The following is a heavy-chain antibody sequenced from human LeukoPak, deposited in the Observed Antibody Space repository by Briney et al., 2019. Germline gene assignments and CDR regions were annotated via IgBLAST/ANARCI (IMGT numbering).Heavy chain of an antibody. J-gene: IGHJ3*02. CDR1: GYTFNGYY. V-gene: IGHV3-30-3*01. Sequence: SCKASGYTFNGYYMHWVRQAPGKGLEWVAIISDDGSSEYYADSVKGRFTISRDNSKNTLSLQMNSLRPEDTTVYFCARDRYNSGPGSGAFDIWGQGTMVIVSS. CDR3: ARDRYNSGPGSGAFDI. CDR2: ISDDGSSE. D-gene: IGHD6-19*01.